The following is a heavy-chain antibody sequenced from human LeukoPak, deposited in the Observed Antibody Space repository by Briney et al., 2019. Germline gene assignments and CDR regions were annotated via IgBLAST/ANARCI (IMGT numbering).Heavy chain of an antibody. Sequence: ASVKVSCKASGYSFTSYGFNWVRQAPGQGLEWMGWISTYNGNANFAQKFQGRVTMTTDTSTSTAYMELRSLRSDDTAVYYCVRSHSSSWPTDYFDYWGQGTLVTVSS. D-gene: IGHD6-13*01. V-gene: IGHV1-18*01. CDR2: ISTYNGNA. J-gene: IGHJ4*02. CDR1: GYSFTSYG. CDR3: VRSHSSSWPTDYFDY.